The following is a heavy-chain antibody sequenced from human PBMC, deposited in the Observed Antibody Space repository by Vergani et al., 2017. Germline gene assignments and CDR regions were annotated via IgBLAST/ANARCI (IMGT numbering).Heavy chain of an antibody. Sequence: QVQLQQWGAGLLKPSETLSLTCAVYGGSFSGYYWSWIRQPPGKGLEWIGEINHSGSTNYNPSLKSRVTISVDTSKNQFSLKLSSVTAADTAVYYCARAYCGGDCYSPDDPFDIWGQGTMVTVSS. V-gene: IGHV4-34*01. D-gene: IGHD2-21*02. J-gene: IGHJ3*02. CDR2: INHSGST. CDR1: GGSFSGYY. CDR3: ARAYCGGDCYSPDDPFDI.